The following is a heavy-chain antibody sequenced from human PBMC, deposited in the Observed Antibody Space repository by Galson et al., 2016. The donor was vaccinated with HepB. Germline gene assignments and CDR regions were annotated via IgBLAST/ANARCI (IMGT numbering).Heavy chain of an antibody. V-gene: IGHV3-48*03. CDR1: GFTFSSYE. Sequence: SLRLSCAASGFTFSSYEMNWVRQAPGKGLEWVSCISSSGNTIYYADSVEGRFTISRDNAKNSLYLQMDSLRAGDTAVYYCARNLFSGAGYSVDYWGQGTLVTVSS. J-gene: IGHJ4*02. D-gene: IGHD2-15*01. CDR2: ISSSGNTI. CDR3: ARNLFSGAGYSVDY.